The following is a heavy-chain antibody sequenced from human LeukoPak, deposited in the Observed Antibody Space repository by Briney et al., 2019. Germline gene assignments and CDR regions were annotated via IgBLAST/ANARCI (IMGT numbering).Heavy chain of an antibody. CDR3: ARRDAVAEGFYYYGMVV. V-gene: IGHV4-59*08. Sequence: SETLSLTCTVSGGSISSYYWSWIRQPPGKGLEWVGHIYYSRSTKYNASLTSRVTITVYTYKNQFSLKLSSVTAADTAVYYCARRDAVAEGFYYYGMVVGGEGTTVTVSS. CDR2: IYYSRST. J-gene: IGHJ6*04. D-gene: IGHD6-19*01. CDR1: GGSISSYY.